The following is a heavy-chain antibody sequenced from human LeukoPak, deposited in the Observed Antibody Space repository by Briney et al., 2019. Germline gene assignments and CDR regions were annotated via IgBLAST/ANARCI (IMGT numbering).Heavy chain of an antibody. CDR1: GGSFSGYY. CDR3: AILLLSGSYPKGYYYYYGMDV. D-gene: IGHD3-10*01. J-gene: IGHJ6*02. V-gene: IGHV4-34*01. Sequence: SETLSLTCAVYGGSFSGYYWSWIRQPPGKGLEWIGEINHSGSINYNPSLKSRVTISVDTSKNQFSLKLSSVTAADTAVYYCAILLLSGSYPKGYYYYYGMDVWGQGTTVTVSS. CDR2: INHSGSI.